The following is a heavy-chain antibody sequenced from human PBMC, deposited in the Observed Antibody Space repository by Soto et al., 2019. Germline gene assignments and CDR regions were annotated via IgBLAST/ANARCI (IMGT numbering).Heavy chain of an antibody. J-gene: IGHJ6*02. Sequence: QVQLQESGPGLVKPSETLSLTCTVSSDSSSSYKWSWIRQTPGKGLEWIGYIDNNGGISYTPSPRRRITFPISLDTPTKQVYLRLSSVTAADTAVYYCVRQGFGPLHGLVDVWGQGTTVTVSS. CDR3: VRQGFGPLHGLVDV. CDR1: SDSSSSYK. D-gene: IGHD3-10*01. V-gene: IGHV4-59*08. CDR2: IDNNGGI.